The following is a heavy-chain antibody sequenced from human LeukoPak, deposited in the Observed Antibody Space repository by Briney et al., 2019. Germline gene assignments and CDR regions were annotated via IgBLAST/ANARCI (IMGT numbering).Heavy chain of an antibody. Sequence: SETLSLTCTVSGGSISSSSYYWGWIRQPPGKGLEWIGSIYYSGSTYYNPSLKSRVTISVDTSKNQFSLKLSSVTAADTAVYYCARDLYYGSGFAFYYWGQGTLVTVSS. V-gene: IGHV4-39*02. D-gene: IGHD3-10*01. CDR2: IYYSGST. J-gene: IGHJ4*02. CDR3: ARDLYYGSGFAFYY. CDR1: GGSISSSSYY.